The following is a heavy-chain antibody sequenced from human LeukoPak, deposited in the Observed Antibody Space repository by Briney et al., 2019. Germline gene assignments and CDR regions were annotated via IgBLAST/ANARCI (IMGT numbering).Heavy chain of an antibody. Sequence: GGSLRLSCAASEFTFSDFHMSWIRQAPGKGLEWISHISSSGSSICYADSVKGRFTISRDNAKNSLYLQVKSLRAEDTGVYYCAREGSRSSFYFDYWGQGTLVTVSS. CDR1: EFTFSDFH. CDR3: AREGSRSSFYFDY. CDR2: ISSSGSSI. J-gene: IGHJ4*02. V-gene: IGHV3-11*04. D-gene: IGHD6-6*01.